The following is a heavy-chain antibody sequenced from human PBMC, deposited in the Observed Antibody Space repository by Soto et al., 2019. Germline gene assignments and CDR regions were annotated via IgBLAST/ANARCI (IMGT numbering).Heavy chain of an antibody. J-gene: IGHJ4*02. CDR3: ARGITRLAARPGY. CDR2: MNPNSGNT. Sequence: ASVKVSCKASGYTFTSYDINWVRQATGQGLEWMGWMNPNSGNTGYAQKFQGRVTMTRNTSISTAYMELSSLRSEDTAMYYCARGITRLAARPGYWGQGTLVTVSS. D-gene: IGHD6-6*01. V-gene: IGHV1-8*01. CDR1: GYTFTSYD.